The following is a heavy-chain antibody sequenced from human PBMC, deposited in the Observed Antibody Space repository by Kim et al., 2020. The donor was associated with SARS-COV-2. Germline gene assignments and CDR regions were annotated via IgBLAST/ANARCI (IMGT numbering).Heavy chain of an antibody. CDR1: GGSISSYY. CDR3: ARGVRFLEWLPWGV. V-gene: IGHV4-59*01. CDR2: IYYSGST. Sequence: SETLSLTCTVSGGSISSYYWSWIRQPPGKGLEWIGYIYYSGSTNYNPSLKSRVTISVDTSKNQFSLKLSSVTAADTAVYYCARGVRFLEWLPWGVWGKGTTVTVSS. J-gene: IGHJ6*04. D-gene: IGHD3-3*01.